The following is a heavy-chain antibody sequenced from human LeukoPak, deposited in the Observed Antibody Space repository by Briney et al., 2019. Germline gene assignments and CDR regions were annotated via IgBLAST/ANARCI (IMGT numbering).Heavy chain of an antibody. V-gene: IGHV3-11*06. CDR3: ARDRRYYNSGNYYSLDY. Sequence: GGSLRLSCAASGFTFSDYYMSWIRQSPGKGLGWISYISSSSSSYTNYADSVKGRFTISRDNAKNSLFLQMDSLRAEDTAVYYCARDRRYYNSGNYYSLDYWGQGTLVTVSS. J-gene: IGHJ4*02. CDR1: GFTFSDYY. D-gene: IGHD3-10*01. CDR2: ISSSSSSYT.